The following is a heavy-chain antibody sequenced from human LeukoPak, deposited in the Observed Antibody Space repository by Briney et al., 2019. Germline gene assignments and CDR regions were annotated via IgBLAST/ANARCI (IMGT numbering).Heavy chain of an antibody. V-gene: IGHV3-21*01. CDR2: ISSSSSYI. CDR3: ARDHTMVRGVISYYYYGMDV. CDR1: GFTFSSYS. D-gene: IGHD3-10*01. Sequence: GGSLRLSCAASGFTFSSYSMNWVRQAPGKGLEWVSSISSSSSYIYYADSVKGRFTISRDNAKNSLYLQMNSLRAEDTAVYYCARDHTMVRGVISYYYYGMDVWGQGTTVTVSS. J-gene: IGHJ6*02.